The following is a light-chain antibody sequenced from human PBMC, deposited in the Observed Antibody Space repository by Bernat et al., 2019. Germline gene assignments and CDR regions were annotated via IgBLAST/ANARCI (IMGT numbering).Light chain of an antibody. CDR3: AAWDDRMNGPV. CDR2: TNT. CDR1: SSNIGSNT. Sequence: QSVLTQPPSKSGSPGQRVTISFSGSSSNIGSNTVNWYQQLPGTPPKLLIYTNTQRPSWVPDRCSGSKSGTSASLAIRGLQSEDEADYYCAAWDDRMNGPVFGGGTKLTVL. V-gene: IGLV1-44*01. J-gene: IGLJ3*02.